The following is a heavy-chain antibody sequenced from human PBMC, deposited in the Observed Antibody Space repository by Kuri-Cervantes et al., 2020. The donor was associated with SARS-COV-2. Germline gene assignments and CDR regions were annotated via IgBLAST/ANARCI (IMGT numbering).Heavy chain of an antibody. CDR1: GFTFSNYW. Sequence: LSLTCAASGFTFSNYWMHWVRQAPGKGLVWASRTNTDGSSTSYADSVKGRFTISRDNAKNTLYLQMNSLRAEDTAVYYCARAFLRGGSDYWGQGTLVTVSS. CDR2: TNTDGSST. V-gene: IGHV3-74*01. CDR3: ARAFLRGGSDY. D-gene: IGHD1-26*01. J-gene: IGHJ4*02.